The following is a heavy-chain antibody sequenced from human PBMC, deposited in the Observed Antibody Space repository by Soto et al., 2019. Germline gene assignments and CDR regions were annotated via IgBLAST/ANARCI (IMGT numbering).Heavy chain of an antibody. CDR3: ARNPGVPAAPLYGMDV. D-gene: IGHD2-2*01. V-gene: IGHV6-1*01. Sequence: PSQTLSLPCAISGDSVSSNSAAWNWIRQSPSRGLEWLGRTYYRSKWYNDYAVSVKSRITINPDTSKNQFSLQLNSVTPEDTAVYYCARNPGVPAAPLYGMDVWGQGTTVTVSS. CDR2: TYYRSKWYN. J-gene: IGHJ6*02. CDR1: GDSVSSNSAA.